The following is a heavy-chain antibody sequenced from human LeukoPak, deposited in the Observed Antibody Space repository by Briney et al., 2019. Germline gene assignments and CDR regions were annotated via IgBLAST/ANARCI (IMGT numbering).Heavy chain of an antibody. CDR1: GGSISSSSSY. V-gene: IGHV4-39*01. Sequence: SETLPLTCTVSGGSISSSSSYWGWIRQPPGKGLEWIGTTYNSWRNYYNPSLKSRVTISGDTSKNQFSLKVTSVTAADTAVYYCARFSGYIYGYDYWGQGTLVTVSS. J-gene: IGHJ4*02. CDR3: ARFSGYIYGYDY. D-gene: IGHD5-18*01. CDR2: TYNSWRN.